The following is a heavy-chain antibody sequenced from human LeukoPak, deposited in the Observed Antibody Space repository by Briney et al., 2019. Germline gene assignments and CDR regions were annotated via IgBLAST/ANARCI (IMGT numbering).Heavy chain of an antibody. CDR3: ARAETQYYDFWSGYHNWFDP. D-gene: IGHD3-3*01. CDR2: IYYSGRT. CDR1: GGSISSYY. J-gene: IGHJ5*02. V-gene: IGHV4-59*01. Sequence: SETLSLTCTVSGGSISSYYWGWIRQPPGKGLEWIGYIYYSGRTNYNPSLKSRITILVDTSKNQFSLKLSSVTAADTAVYYCARAETQYYDFWSGYHNWFDPWGQGTLVTVSP.